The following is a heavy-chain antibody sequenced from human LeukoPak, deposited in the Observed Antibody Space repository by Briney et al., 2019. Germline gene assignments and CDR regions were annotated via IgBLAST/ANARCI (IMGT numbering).Heavy chain of an antibody. V-gene: IGHV5-51*01. D-gene: IGHD6-13*01. J-gene: IGHJ4*02. Sequence: GESLKISCKGSGYSFTSYWIGWVRQMPGKGLEWMGIIYPGDSDTRSSPSFQGQVTISADKSISTAYLQWSSLKASDTAMYYCARYVYKRVSSWYTDYWGQGTLVTVSS. CDR3: ARYVYKRVSSWYTDY. CDR2: IYPGDSDT. CDR1: GYSFTSYW.